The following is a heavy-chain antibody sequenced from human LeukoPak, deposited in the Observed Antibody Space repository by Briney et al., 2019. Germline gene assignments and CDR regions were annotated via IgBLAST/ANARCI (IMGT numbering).Heavy chain of an antibody. CDR2: LFYSGSP. D-gene: IGHD3-16*01. J-gene: IGHJ5*02. CDR1: RGSMTSYY. V-gene: IGHV4-59*01. Sequence: ETRVLSCSVSRGSMTSYYWTWIRQPPGKGLEWIGSLFYSGSPNANPSLKSRVTMSVDTSRNQFFLTLTSVTAADTALYFCARGGPRWLDPWGQGTLVIVSS. CDR3: ARGGPRWLDP.